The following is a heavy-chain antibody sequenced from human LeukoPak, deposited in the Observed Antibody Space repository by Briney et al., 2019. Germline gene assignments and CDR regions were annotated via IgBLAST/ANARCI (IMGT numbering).Heavy chain of an antibody. CDR2: IYYSGST. CDR3: ARAPQGSFVVVTAIDY. D-gene: IGHD2-21*02. V-gene: IGHV4-39*07. Sequence: SETLSLTCTVSGGSISSSSYYWGWIRQPPGKGLEWIGGIYYSGSTYYNPSLKTRVTISLDTSKNQFSLKLGSVTAADTAVYYCARAPQGSFVVVTAIDYWGQGALVTVSS. CDR1: GGSISSSSYY. J-gene: IGHJ4*02.